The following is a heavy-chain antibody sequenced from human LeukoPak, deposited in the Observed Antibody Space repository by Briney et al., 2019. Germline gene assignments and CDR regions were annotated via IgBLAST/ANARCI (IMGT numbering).Heavy chain of an antibody. CDR1: GGSINSYY. CDR3: ARGAAGYSYG. Sequence: KPSETLSLTCTVSGGSINSYYWSWIRQPPGKGLEWIGHIYYSGSTNYNPSLKSRVTISIDTSKNQFSLRLSSVTAADTAVYYCARGAAGYSYGWGQGTLVTVSS. D-gene: IGHD5-18*01. V-gene: IGHV4-59*01. CDR2: IYYSGST. J-gene: IGHJ4*02.